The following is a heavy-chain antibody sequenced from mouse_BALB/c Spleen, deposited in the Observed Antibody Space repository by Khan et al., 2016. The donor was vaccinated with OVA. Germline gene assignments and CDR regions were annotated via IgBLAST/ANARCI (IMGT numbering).Heavy chain of an antibody. CDR3: ARGGGTAPFAY. Sequence: VQLKESGGGLVQPGGSRKLSCAASGFTFSDYGMAWVRQAPGKGPEWVAFISDLAYTIYYGDAVTGRFTISRENAKNTLYLEMSSLRSEDTASDYCARGGGTAPFAYWGLGTLVTVSA. CDR2: ISDLAYTI. CDR1: GFTFSDYG. V-gene: IGHV5-15*02. D-gene: IGHD1-2*01. J-gene: IGHJ3*01.